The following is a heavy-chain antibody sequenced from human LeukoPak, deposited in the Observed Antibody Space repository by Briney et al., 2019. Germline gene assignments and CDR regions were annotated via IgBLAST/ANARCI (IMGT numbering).Heavy chain of an antibody. CDR3: ARAGYSYGTDY. Sequence: GGSLRLSCAASGFTVSSNYMSWVRQAPGKGLEWVSVIYSSGSTYYADSVKGRFTISRDNSKNTLYLQMNSLRAEDTAVYYCARAGYSYGTDYWGQGTLVTVSS. CDR2: IYSSGST. V-gene: IGHV3-53*01. CDR1: GFTVSSNY. D-gene: IGHD5-18*01. J-gene: IGHJ4*02.